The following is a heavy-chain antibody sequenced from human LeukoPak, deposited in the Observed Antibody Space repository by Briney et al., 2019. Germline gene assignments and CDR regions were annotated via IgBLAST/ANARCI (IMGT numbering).Heavy chain of an antibody. J-gene: IGHJ6*04. CDR3: AILRGYSSSSAGS. CDR2: ISSSGSTI. CDR1: GFTFSSYE. V-gene: IGHV3-48*03. Sequence: PGGSLRLSCAASGFTFSSYEMNWVRQAPGKGLEWVSYISSSGSTIYYADSVKGRFTISRDNSKNTLYLQMNSLRAEDTAVYYCAILRGYSSSSAGSWGKGTTVTVSS. D-gene: IGHD6-6*01.